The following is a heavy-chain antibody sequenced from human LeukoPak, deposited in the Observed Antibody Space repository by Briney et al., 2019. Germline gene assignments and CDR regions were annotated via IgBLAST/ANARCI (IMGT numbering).Heavy chain of an antibody. CDR3: ARRRITMVRGGWFDP. CDR1: GGSFSGYY. D-gene: IGHD3-10*01. V-gene: IGHV4-34*01. Sequence: SETLSLTCAVYGGSFSGYYWSWIRQPPGKGLEGIGEINHSGSTNYNPSRKSRVTISVDTSKNQFSLKLSSVTAADTAVYYCARRRITMVRGGWFDPWGQGTLVTVSS. CDR2: INHSGST. J-gene: IGHJ5*02.